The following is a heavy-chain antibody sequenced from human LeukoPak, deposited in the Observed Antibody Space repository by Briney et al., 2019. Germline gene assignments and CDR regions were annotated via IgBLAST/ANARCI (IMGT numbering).Heavy chain of an antibody. Sequence: SETLSLTCTVSGGSISSHYWSWIRQPPGKGLEWIGYIYYSGSTNYNPSLKSRVTISVDTSKNQFSLKLSSVTAADTAVYYCARDRCSSTSCYGPLEYNWFDPWGQGTLVTVSS. CDR2: IYYSGST. J-gene: IGHJ5*02. CDR3: ARDRCSSTSCYGPLEYNWFDP. V-gene: IGHV4-59*11. D-gene: IGHD2-2*01. CDR1: GGSISSHY.